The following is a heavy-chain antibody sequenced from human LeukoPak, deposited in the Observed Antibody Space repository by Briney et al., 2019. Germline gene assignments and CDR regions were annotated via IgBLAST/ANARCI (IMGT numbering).Heavy chain of an antibody. D-gene: IGHD3-10*01. J-gene: IGHJ5*02. CDR3: AKKTYYYGSGSYYYNWFDP. CDR1: GGSISSSSYY. CDR2: IYYSGST. Sequence: PSETLSLTCTVSGGSISSSSYYWGWIRQPPGKGLEWIGSIYYSGSTNYNPSLKSRVTISIDTSKSQFSLKLSSVTAADTAVYYCAKKTYYYGSGSYYYNWFDPWGQGTLVTVSS. V-gene: IGHV4-39*07.